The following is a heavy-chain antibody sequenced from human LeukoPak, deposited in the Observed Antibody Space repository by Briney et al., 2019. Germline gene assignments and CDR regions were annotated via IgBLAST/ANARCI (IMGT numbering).Heavy chain of an antibody. Sequence: KASETLSLTCTISSGSISDYYWSWIRQPPGKGLEWIGYIYYSGSTNYNPSLKSRVTILVDMSNNQFSLRMSSVTAADTAVYYCARELKVGNTGYYFDYWGQGTLVTVSS. V-gene: IGHV4-59*01. D-gene: IGHD2/OR15-2a*01. J-gene: IGHJ4*02. CDR1: SGSISDYY. CDR2: IYYSGST. CDR3: ARELKVGNTGYYFDY.